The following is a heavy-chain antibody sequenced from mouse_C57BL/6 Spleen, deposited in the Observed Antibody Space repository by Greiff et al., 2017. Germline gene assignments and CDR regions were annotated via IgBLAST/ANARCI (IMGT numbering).Heavy chain of an antibody. CDR2: IRLKSDNYAT. CDR3: TVYDYDGFAY. CDR1: GFTFSNYW. V-gene: IGHV6-3*01. J-gene: IGHJ3*01. Sequence: EVKLLESGGGLVQPGGSMKLSCVASGFTFSNYWMNWVRQSPEKGLEWVAQIRLKSDNYATHYAESVKGRFTISRDDSKSSVYLQMNNLRAEDTEIYYCTVYDYDGFAYWGQGTLVTVSA. D-gene: IGHD2-4*01.